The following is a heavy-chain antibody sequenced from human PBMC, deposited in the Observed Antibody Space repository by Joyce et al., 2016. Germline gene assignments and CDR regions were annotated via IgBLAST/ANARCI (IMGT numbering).Heavy chain of an antibody. V-gene: IGHV3-15*01. J-gene: IGHJ5*02. Sequence: EVQLVESGGGLLKPGESLRLSCAASGFTFSTVGMAWVRQAQGKGVEWVGRIKSQTDGGTTDYVAPVKGRFTVSRDDSKNTLYLQMNSLNTEDTAVYYCTTTAYSDSSFNRWGQGTLVTVSS. CDR2: IKSQTDGGTT. CDR1: GFTFSTVG. D-gene: IGHD3-22*01. CDR3: TTTAYSDSSFNR.